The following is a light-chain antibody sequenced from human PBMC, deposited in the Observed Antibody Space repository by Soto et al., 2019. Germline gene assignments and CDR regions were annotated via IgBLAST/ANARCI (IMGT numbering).Light chain of an antibody. J-gene: IGKJ4*01. V-gene: IGKV3-11*01. CDR3: QQRSNWPLT. Sequence: EIVLTQSPATLSLSPGERATLSCRASQSVSSYLAWYQQKPGQAPRLLIYDASNRATGIPARFSGSGSGTDFTLTISSLDPEDFEVYYCQQRSNWPLTFGGGTKVEIK. CDR1: QSVSSY. CDR2: DAS.